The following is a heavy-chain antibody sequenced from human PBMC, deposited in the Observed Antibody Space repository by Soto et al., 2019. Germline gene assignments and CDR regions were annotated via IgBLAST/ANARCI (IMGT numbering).Heavy chain of an antibody. CDR3: VRTWHGFDI. J-gene: IGHJ3*02. CDR2: INGDGSYT. CDR1: GFTFSTYW. V-gene: IGHV3-74*01. Sequence: VQLVESGGGLVQPGGSLRLSCAASGFTFSTYWMHWVRQAPEKGLLWVSHINGDGSYTDFADSVKGRFTISRDNAKNTVYLQMQSLRVEDTAVYFCVRTWHGFDIWGPGTMVTVSS.